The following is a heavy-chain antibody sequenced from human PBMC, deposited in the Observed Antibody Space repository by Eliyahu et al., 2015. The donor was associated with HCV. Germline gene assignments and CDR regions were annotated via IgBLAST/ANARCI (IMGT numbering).Heavy chain of an antibody. CDR1: XGSISSSSYY. Sequence: QLQLQESXPGLVKPSETLSLTCTXSXGSISSSSYYWGWIRQPPGKGLEWIGSIYYSGSTYYNPSXKSRVTISVDTSKNQFSXKLSSVTAADTAVYYCARSLRYSGSYYRGLYYFDYWGQGTLVTVSS. V-gene: IGHV4-39*01. J-gene: IGHJ4*02. CDR2: IYYSGST. D-gene: IGHD1-26*01. CDR3: ARSLRYSGSYYRGLYYFDY.